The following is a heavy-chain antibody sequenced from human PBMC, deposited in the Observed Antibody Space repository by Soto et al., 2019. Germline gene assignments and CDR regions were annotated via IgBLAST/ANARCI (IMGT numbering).Heavy chain of an antibody. Sequence: GGSLRLSCAASGFTFSSYGMHWVRQAPGKGLEWVAVISYDGSNKYYADSVKGRFTISRDNSKNTLYLQMNSLRAEDTAVYYCAKDSNDFWSGYYSYYYYYGMDVWGQGTTVTVSS. J-gene: IGHJ6*02. D-gene: IGHD3-3*01. CDR1: GFTFSSYG. CDR3: AKDSNDFWSGYYSYYYYYGMDV. CDR2: ISYDGSNK. V-gene: IGHV3-30*18.